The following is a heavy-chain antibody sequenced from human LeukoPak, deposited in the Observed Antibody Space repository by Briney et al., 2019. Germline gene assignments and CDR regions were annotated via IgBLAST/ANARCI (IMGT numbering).Heavy chain of an antibody. CDR2: IYYSGST. CDR3: ARHCASGSYGDC. CDR1: GGSISSSSYY. D-gene: IGHD5-18*01. Sequence: PSETLSLTCTVSGGSISSSSYYWGWIRQPPGKGLEWIGSIYYSGSTYYNPSLKSRVTISVDTSKNQFSLKVSSVTAADTAVYYCARHCASGSYGDCWGQGTLVTVSS. V-gene: IGHV4-39*01. J-gene: IGHJ4*02.